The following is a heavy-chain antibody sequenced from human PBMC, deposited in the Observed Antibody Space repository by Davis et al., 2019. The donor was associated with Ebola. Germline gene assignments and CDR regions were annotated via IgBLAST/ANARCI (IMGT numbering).Heavy chain of an antibody. CDR3: AREGKVFGCDY. CDR2: ISSSSYI. D-gene: IGHD3-3*01. CDR1: GFPFTTYS. V-gene: IGHV3-21*01. J-gene: IGHJ4*02. Sequence: PGGSLRLSCAASGFPFTTYSMNWVRQAPGKGLEWVSSISSSSYIYYADSVKGRFTISRDNAKNTLYLQMNDLRAEDTAVYYCAREGKVFGCDYWGQGALVTVSS.